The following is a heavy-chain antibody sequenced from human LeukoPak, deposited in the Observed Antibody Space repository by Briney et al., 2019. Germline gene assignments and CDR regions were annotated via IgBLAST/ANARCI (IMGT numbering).Heavy chain of an antibody. J-gene: IGHJ4*01. CDR2: ISGSGSTT. Sequence: GGSLRLSCAASGFTFSSFAMSWVRQAPGKGLEWVSGISGSGSTTYYADAVKGRFTISRDNSKNTLYLQMNSLRAEDTAVYYCAKDAWKRFDYWGHGTLVTVSS. V-gene: IGHV3-23*01. CDR1: GFTFSSFA. D-gene: IGHD1-1*01. CDR3: AKDAWKRFDY.